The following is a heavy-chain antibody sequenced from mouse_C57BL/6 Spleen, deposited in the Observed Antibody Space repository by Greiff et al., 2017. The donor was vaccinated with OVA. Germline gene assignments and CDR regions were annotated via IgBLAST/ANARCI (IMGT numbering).Heavy chain of an antibody. CDR1: GYTFTDYE. J-gene: IGHJ1*03. CDR2: IDPETGGT. Sequence: QVQLQQSGAELVRPGASVTLSCKASGYTFTDYEMHWVKQTPVHGLEWIGAIDPETGGTAYNQKFKGKAILTADKSSSTAYMELRSMTSEDSAVYYCTRDRITTEYWYFDVWGTGTTVTVSS. D-gene: IGHD1-1*01. CDR3: TRDRITTEYWYFDV. V-gene: IGHV1-15*01.